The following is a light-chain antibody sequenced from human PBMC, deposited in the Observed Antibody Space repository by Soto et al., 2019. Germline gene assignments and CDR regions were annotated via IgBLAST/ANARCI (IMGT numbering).Light chain of an antibody. J-gene: IGLJ2*01. V-gene: IGLV1-47*01. Sequence: QSVLTQPPSASGTPGQRVTISCSGSSSNIGSNYVYWYQQLPGTAPKLLIYRNNQRPSGVPDRFSGSQSGTSASLAISGLRYEDEADYYCAAWDDSLSGRGVFGGGTKLTVL. CDR2: RNN. CDR1: SSNIGSNY. CDR3: AAWDDSLSGRGV.